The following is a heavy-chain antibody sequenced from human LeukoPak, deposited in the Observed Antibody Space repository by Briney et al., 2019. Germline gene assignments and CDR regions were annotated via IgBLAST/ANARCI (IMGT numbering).Heavy chain of an antibody. CDR3: ARQNWNYVYYYYYMDV. Sequence: SETLSLTCTVSGGSISSSSHYWGWIRQPPGKGLEWIGSIYYSGSTYYNPSLKSRVTISVDTSKNQFSLKLSSVTAADTAVYYCARQNWNYVYYYYYMDVWGKGTTVTVSS. J-gene: IGHJ6*03. CDR1: GGSISSSSHY. V-gene: IGHV4-39*01. D-gene: IGHD1-7*01. CDR2: IYYSGST.